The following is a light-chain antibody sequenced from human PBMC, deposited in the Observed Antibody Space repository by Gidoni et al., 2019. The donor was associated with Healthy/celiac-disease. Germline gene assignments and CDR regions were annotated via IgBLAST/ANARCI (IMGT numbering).Light chain of an antibody. V-gene: IGLV2-8*01. J-gene: IGLJ3*02. CDR2: EVS. CDR3: SSYAGSNNLV. Sequence: QSALTQPPSASGSPGKSVTISCTGTSSDVGCYNYVSWYQQHPGKAPKLMIYEVSKRPSGVPDRFAGSKSGNTASLTVSGLQAEDEADYYCSSYAGSNNLVFGGGTKLTVL. CDR1: SSDVGCYNY.